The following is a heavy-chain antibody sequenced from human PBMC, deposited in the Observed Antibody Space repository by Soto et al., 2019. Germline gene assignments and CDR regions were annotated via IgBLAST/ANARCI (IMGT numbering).Heavy chain of an antibody. CDR2: IYYSGST. CDR3: ARGSYGMDV. V-gene: IGHV4-38-2*01. CDR1: GYSISSGYY. Sequence: PSETLSLTCAVSGYSISSGYYWGWIRQPPGKGLEWIGSIYYSGSTYYNPSLKSRVTISLDTSKNQFSLKLSSVTAADTAVYYCARGSYGMDVWGQGTTVTV. J-gene: IGHJ6*02. D-gene: IGHD3-10*01.